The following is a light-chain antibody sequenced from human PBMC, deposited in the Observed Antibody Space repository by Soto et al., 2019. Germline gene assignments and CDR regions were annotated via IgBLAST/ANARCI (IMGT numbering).Light chain of an antibody. J-gene: IGKJ1*01. CDR2: AAS. V-gene: IGKV1-8*01. CDR1: RGISSY. Sequence: IRMTQSPSSLSASTGDRVTITCRASRGISSYLAWYQQKPGKAPKLLIYAASTLQSGVPSRFSGSGSGTDFTLTISCLQSEDFATYYCQQYYSYPRTFGQGTKVDI. CDR3: QQYYSYPRT.